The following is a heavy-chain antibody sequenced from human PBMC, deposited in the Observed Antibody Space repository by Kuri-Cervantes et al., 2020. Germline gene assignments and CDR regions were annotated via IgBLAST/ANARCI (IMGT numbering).Heavy chain of an antibody. J-gene: IGHJ5*02. Sequence: ASVKVSCKASGYTFTGYYMHWVRQAPGQGLEWMGWINPNSGGTNYAQKFQGRVTMARDTSISTAYMELSRLRSDDTAAYYCARDRASMPDKGANDWFDPWGQGTLVTVSS. V-gene: IGHV1-2*02. CDR3: ARDRASMPDKGANDWFDP. D-gene: IGHD2/OR15-2a*01. CDR2: INPNSGGT. CDR1: GYTFTGYY.